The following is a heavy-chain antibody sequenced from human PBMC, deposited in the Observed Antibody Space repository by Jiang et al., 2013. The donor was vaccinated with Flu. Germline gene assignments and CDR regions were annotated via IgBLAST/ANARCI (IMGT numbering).Heavy chain of an antibody. Sequence: QLVESGGGLVQPGRSLRLSCTASGFTFNDYAMHWVRQAPGKGLEWASGISWNSGTIAYADSVKGRFTISRDNAKNSLNLQMNSLRAEDTALYYCAKGLGYYSDSGSYPLPDYWGQGTLVTVSS. CDR1: GFTFNDYA. V-gene: IGHV3-9*01. CDR3: AKGLGYYSDSGSYPLPDY. J-gene: IGHJ4*02. CDR2: ISWNSGTI. D-gene: IGHD3-10*01.